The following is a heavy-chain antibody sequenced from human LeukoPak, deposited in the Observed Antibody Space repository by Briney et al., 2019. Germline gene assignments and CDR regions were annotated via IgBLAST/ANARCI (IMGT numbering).Heavy chain of an antibody. CDR1: GGSISSYY. D-gene: IGHD1-1*01. V-gene: IGHV4-4*07. Sequence: PSETLSLTCTVSGGSISSYYWSWIRQPAGKGLEWIGRIYSSGSTNYNPSLKTRVTMTVDTSKNQFFLKLNSVTAADTAVYYCAKGNNWSHAAVEIWGQGALVTVSS. CDR3: AKGNNWSHAAVEI. CDR2: IYSSGST. J-gene: IGHJ3*02.